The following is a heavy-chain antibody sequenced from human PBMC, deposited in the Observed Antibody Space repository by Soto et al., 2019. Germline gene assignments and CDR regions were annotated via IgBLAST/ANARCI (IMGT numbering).Heavy chain of an antibody. Sequence: QLQLQESGSGLVKPSQTLSLTCAVSGGSISSGGYSWSWIRQPPGKGLEWIGYIYHSGSTYYNPSHKSRVTISVDRSKNQVSLKLSSVTAADTAVYYCARGPYSSWGENWFDPWGQGTLVTVSS. CDR3: ARGPYSSWGENWFDP. CDR2: IYHSGST. CDR1: GGSISSGGYS. J-gene: IGHJ5*02. V-gene: IGHV4-30-2*01. D-gene: IGHD6-6*01.